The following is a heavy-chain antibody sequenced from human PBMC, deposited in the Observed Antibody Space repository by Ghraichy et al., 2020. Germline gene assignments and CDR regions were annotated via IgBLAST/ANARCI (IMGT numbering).Heavy chain of an antibody. J-gene: IGHJ4*02. CDR2: INHSGST. V-gene: IGHV4-34*01. CDR3: ARGSARYSSSWYLGAAGVYFDY. CDR1: GGSFSGYY. Sequence: SETLSLTCAVYGGSFSGYYWSWIRQPPGKGLEWIGEINHSGSTNYNPSLKSRVTISIDTSKNQFSLKLSSVTAADTAVYYCARGSARYSSSWYLGAAGVYFDYWGQGTLVTVSS. D-gene: IGHD6-13*01.